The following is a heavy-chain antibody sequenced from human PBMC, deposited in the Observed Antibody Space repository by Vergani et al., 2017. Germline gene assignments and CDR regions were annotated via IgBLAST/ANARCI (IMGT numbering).Heavy chain of an antibody. CDR1: GGTFSSYT. D-gene: IGHD1-26*01. V-gene: IGHV1-69*02. Sequence: QVQLVQSGAEVKTPGSSVKVSCKASGGTFSSYTISWVRQAPGQGLEWMGRIIPILGIANYAQKFQGRVTITADKSTSTAYMELSSLRSEDTAVYYCARGPAQVGATPVTIFYFDYWGQGTLVTVSS. CDR3: ARGPAQVGATPVTIFYFDY. J-gene: IGHJ4*02. CDR2: IIPILGIA.